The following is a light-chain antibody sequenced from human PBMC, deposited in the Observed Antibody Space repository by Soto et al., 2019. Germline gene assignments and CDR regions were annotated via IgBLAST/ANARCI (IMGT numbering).Light chain of an antibody. CDR1: QSISRW. V-gene: IGKV1-33*01. CDR3: QQYDNLPLT. J-gene: IGKJ4*01. CDR2: DAS. Sequence: DIQITQSPPTLCSYLVDIVSITCRASQSISRWLAWYQQKPGKAPKLLIYDASNLETGVPSRFSGSGSGTDFTFTISSLQPEDIATYYCQQYDNLPLTFGGGTKVDI.